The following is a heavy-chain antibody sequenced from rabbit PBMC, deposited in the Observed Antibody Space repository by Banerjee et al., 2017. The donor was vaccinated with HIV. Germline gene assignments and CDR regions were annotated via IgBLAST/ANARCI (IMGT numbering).Heavy chain of an antibody. D-gene: IGHD4-2*01. CDR2: IGVGIGST. CDR3: GRGMDYVGHVYGFDP. V-gene: IGHV1S7*01. CDR1: GFSFSTHY. Sequence: QLEESGGDLVKPEGSLTLTCTASGFSFSTHYMSWVRQAPGKGLEWIGVIGVGIGSTYYATWVNGRFTISRDNAQNTVFLQMNSLTAADTATYFCGRGMDYVGHVYGFDPWGPGTLVTVS. J-gene: IGHJ2*01.